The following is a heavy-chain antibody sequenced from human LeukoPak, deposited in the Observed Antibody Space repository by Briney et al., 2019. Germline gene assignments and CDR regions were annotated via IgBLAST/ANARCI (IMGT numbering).Heavy chain of an antibody. CDR2: IYSSGST. V-gene: IGHV4-61*02. D-gene: IGHD3-10*01. CDR3: ARALTGYYYMDV. CDR1: GGSISSGSYY. J-gene: IGHJ6*03. Sequence: KASETLSLTCTVSGGSISSGSYYWSWIRQPAGKGLEWIGRIYSSGSTNYNPSLKSRVTISVDTSKNQFSLKLSSVTAADTAVYYCARALTGYYYMDVWGKGTTVTVSS.